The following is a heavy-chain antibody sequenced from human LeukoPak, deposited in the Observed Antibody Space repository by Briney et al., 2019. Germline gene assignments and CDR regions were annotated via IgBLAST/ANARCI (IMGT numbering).Heavy chain of an antibody. CDR1: GVIVSRNF. J-gene: IGHJ5*02. CDR2: MYAGSTT. CDR3: ARGSGSGWPLDR. Sequence: GGSLRLSCAASGVIVSRNFMSWVRQAPGKGLQWVAIMYAGSTTDYSESVRGRFHISRDTSNNTLSLQMNSLRAEDTAVYYCARGSGSGWPLDRWGQGTLVTVSS. V-gene: IGHV3-53*01. D-gene: IGHD6-19*01.